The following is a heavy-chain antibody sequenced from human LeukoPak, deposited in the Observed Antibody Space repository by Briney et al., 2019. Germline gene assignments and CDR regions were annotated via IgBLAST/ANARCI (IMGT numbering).Heavy chain of an antibody. CDR3: ARDYSGYDGFDY. CDR2: INPNSGGT. CDR1: GYTFTGYY. D-gene: IGHD5-12*01. J-gene: IGHJ4*02. Sequence: ASVKVSCKASGYTFTGYYMHWVRQAPGQGLEWMGWINPNSGGTNYAQKLQGRVTMTTDTSTSTVHMELRSLRSDDTAVYYCARDYSGYDGFDYWGQGTLVTVSS. V-gene: IGHV1-2*02.